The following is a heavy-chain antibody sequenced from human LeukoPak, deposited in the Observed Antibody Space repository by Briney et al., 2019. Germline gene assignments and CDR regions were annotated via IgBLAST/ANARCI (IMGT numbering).Heavy chain of an antibody. CDR1: GFTFSSYA. J-gene: IGHJ4*02. D-gene: IGHD2-2*01. V-gene: IGHV3-23*01. CDR2: ITSGGGST. CDR3: TKDHPDCRGTSCLLFDS. Sequence: PGGSLRLSCAASGFTFSSYAMSWVRQAPGKGLEWVSMITSGGGSTYHADAVKGRFTISRDNSKNTLYVQMTSLRAEDTAVYYCTKDHPDCRGTSCLLFDSWGQGTLVTVSS.